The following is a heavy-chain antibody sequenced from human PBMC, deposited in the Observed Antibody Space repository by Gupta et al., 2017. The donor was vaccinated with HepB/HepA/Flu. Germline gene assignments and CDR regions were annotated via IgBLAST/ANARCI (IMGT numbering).Heavy chain of an antibody. CDR2: LYPSGST. Sequence: QVQLQESGPGLVKPSETLSLTCTVSGGSISSYYWSWIRQPAGKGLEWIGRLYPSGSTNSNPSLKSRVTMSVDTSKNQVLLRLRSVTAADTAVYYCARGFCSGPRCYGVDYWGQGTLVTVSS. CDR3: ARGFCSGPRCYGVDY. CDR1: GGSISSYY. J-gene: IGHJ4*02. D-gene: IGHD2-2*01. V-gene: IGHV4-4*07.